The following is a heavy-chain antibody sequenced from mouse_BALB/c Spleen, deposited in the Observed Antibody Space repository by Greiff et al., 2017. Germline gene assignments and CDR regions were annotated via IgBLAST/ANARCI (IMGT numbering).Heavy chain of an antibody. CDR1: GYNFTSYW. V-gene: IGHV1-55*01. J-gene: IGHJ4*01. CDR3: ARKGAMDY. CDR2: IYPGSGST. Sequence: QVQLQQPGAELVKPGTSVKLSCKASGYNFTSYWINWVKLRPGQGLEWIGDIYPGSGSTNYNEKFKGKATLTADKSSSTAYMQLSSLTSENSAVYFCARKGAMDYWGQGTSVTVSS.